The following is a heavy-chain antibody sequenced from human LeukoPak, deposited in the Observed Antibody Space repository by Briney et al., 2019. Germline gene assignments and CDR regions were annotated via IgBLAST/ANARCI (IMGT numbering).Heavy chain of an antibody. CDR3: ARPKMGLRSFDY. V-gene: IGHV3-23*01. CDR2: IGGSGGSI. Sequence: GGSLRLSCAASGFTFSSYAMNWVRQAPGKGLEWVSVIGGSGGSIYYADSVKGRFTISRDNSKNTLYLQMNSLRVEDTAVYYCARPKMGLRSFDYWGQGTLVAVSS. J-gene: IGHJ4*02. D-gene: IGHD5/OR15-5a*01. CDR1: GFTFSSYA.